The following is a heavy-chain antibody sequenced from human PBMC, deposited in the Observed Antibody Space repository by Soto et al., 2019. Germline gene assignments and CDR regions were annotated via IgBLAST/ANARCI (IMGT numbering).Heavy chain of an antibody. CDR1: CGSISSGGYS. D-gene: IGHD5-12*01. J-gene: IGHJ4*02. Sequence: SETLSVTCAVSCGSISSGGYSWSWIRQPPGKGLEWIGYIYHSGSTYYNPSLKSRVTISVDRSKNQFSLKLSSVTAADTAVYYCAAGGGLPRYYWGQGTLVTVS. CDR3: AAGGGLPRYY. V-gene: IGHV4-30-2*01. CDR2: IYHSGST.